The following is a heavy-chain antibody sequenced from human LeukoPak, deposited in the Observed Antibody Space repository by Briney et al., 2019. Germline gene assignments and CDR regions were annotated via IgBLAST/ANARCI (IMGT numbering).Heavy chain of an antibody. Sequence: SETLSLTCTVSGGSISYYYWNWIRQPAGKGLEWIGRIYTSERTYYNPSLTSRVSMSVDTSKNQCSLKLSSVTAADTAVCYCARLSTVTTSFDSWGQGTLVTVSS. D-gene: IGHD4-11*01. J-gene: IGHJ4*02. CDR2: IYTSERT. CDR1: GGSISYYY. CDR3: ARLSTVTTSFDS. V-gene: IGHV4-4*07.